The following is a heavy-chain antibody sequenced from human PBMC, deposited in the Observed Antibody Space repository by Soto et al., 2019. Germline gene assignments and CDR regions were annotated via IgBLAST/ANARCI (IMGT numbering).Heavy chain of an antibody. D-gene: IGHD3-16*01. V-gene: IGHV1-18*01. J-gene: IGHJ4*02. CDR3: ARGLYRRATYYAFDN. CDR2: ISAYNGNT. Sequence: QVPLVQSGPEVKKPGASVKVSCKTSGYTPTNYDIGWVRQAPGQGLEYMGWISAYNGNTNYARKLQDRVTLTTDTSTRTAYMELRSLQSDDTAIYYCARGLYRRATYYAFDNWGQGTLVTVSS. CDR1: GYTPTNYD.